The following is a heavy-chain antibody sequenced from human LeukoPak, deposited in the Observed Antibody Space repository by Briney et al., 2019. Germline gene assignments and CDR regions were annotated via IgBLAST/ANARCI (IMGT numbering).Heavy chain of an antibody. J-gene: IGHJ3*02. V-gene: IGHV1-2*02. Sequence: ASVKVSCKASGYTFTSHYLHWVRQAPGQGLEWMSSINPKNGDTTTAQKFQGRVTMTRDTSISTAYMELSRLTFDDTAVYYCARVLENDYGDFAAFDIWGQGTLVTVSS. CDR2: INPKNGDT. CDR1: GYTFTSHY. D-gene: IGHD4-17*01. CDR3: ARVLENDYGDFAAFDI.